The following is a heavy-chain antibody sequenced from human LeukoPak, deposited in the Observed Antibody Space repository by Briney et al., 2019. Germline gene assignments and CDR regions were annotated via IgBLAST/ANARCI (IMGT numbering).Heavy chain of an antibody. Sequence: ASVRVSCKASGGTFSSYATSWVRQAPGQGLEWMGGIIPIFGTANYAQKFQGRVTITTDESTSTAYMELSSLRSEDTAVYYCARQGIAAAGGRDYYYYYMDVWGKGTTVTVSS. CDR1: GGTFSSYA. J-gene: IGHJ6*03. CDR2: IIPIFGTA. V-gene: IGHV1-69*05. CDR3: ARQGIAAAGGRDYYYYYMDV. D-gene: IGHD6-13*01.